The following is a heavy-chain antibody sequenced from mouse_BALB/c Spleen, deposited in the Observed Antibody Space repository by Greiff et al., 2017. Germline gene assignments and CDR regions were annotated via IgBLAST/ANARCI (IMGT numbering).Heavy chain of an antibody. D-gene: IGHD2-1*01. CDR2: IWAGGST. J-gene: IGHJ4*01. V-gene: IGHV2-9*02. Sequence: VQLQESGPGLVAPSQSLSITCTVSGFSLTSYGVHWVRQPPGKGLEWLGVIWAGGSTNYNSALMSRLSISKDNSKSQVFLKMNSLQANDTAIYYCARASIYYGNYDYYAMDYWGQGTSVTVSS. CDR3: ARASIYYGNYDYYAMDY. CDR1: GFSLTSYG.